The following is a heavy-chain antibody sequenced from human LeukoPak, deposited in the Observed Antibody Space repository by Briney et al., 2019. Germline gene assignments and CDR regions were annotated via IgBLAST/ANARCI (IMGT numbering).Heavy chain of an antibody. V-gene: IGHV1-18*01. J-gene: IGHJ4*02. CDR1: GYTFSSYD. D-gene: IGHD4-23*01. Sequence: ASVKVSCKASGYTFSSYDFSWVRQAPGQGLEWMGWISGYNGNTDYAQKLQGRVTMTTDTSTSTAYMELRSLRSDDTAGYYCARGGNSVDYWGQGTLVTVSS. CDR2: ISGYNGNT. CDR3: ARGGNSVDY.